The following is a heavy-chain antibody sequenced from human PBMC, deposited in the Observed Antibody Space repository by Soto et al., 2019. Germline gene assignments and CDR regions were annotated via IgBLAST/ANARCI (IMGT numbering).Heavy chain of an antibody. V-gene: IGHV4-30-4*01. CDR1: GGSISSGDYY. J-gene: IGHJ6*02. CDR2: IYYSGST. CDR3: ASAGKALESLHHSYYYGMDV. D-gene: IGHD3-3*01. Sequence: KPSETLSLTCTVSGGSISSGDYYWSWIRQPPGKGLEWIGYIYYSGSTYYNPSLKSRVTISVDTSKNQFSLKLSSVTAADTAVYYCASAGKALESLHHSYYYGMDVWGQGTTVTVSS.